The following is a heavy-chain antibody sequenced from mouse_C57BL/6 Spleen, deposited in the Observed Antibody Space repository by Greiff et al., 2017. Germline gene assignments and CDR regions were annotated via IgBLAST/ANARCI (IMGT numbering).Heavy chain of an antibody. CDR2: INPTNGGT. CDR1: GYTFTDYY. CDR3: ARTLYYDGRHEGY. V-gene: IGHV1-26*01. J-gene: IGHJ2*01. D-gene: IGHD2-3*01. Sequence: EVKLQQSGPELVKPGASVKISCKASGYTFTDYYMNWVKQSHGQSLEWIGDINPTNGGTSYNQKFKGKATLTVDKSSSTAYMELRSLTSEDSAVYYCARTLYYDGRHEGYWGTGTTLTVSS.